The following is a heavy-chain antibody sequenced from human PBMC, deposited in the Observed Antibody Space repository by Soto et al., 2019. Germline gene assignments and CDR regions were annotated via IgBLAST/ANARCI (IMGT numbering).Heavy chain of an antibody. CDR3: AREDVTMVQGALWY. D-gene: IGHD3-10*01. CDR2: ISSSSSYI. CDR1: GFTFSSYS. V-gene: IGHV3-21*01. Sequence: EVQLVESGGGLVKPGGSLRLSCAASGFTFSSYSMNWVRQAPGKGLEWVSSISSSSSYIYYADSVKGRFTISRDNAKNSLYLQTNSLRAEDTAVYYCAREDVTMVQGALWYWGQATLVTVSS. J-gene: IGHJ4*02.